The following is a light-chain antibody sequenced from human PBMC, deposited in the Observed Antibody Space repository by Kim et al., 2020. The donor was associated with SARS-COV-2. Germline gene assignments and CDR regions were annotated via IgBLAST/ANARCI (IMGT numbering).Light chain of an antibody. CDR3: SSDGGSSNLV. Sequence: QSALTQPPSASGSPGQSVTISCTGTSSDIGGYNHVSWYQQYPGKAPRLMIYEVSKRPSGVPDRFSGSKSGNTASLTVSGLQAEDEADYYCSSDGGSSNLVFGGGTKLTVL. V-gene: IGLV2-8*01. CDR2: EVS. CDR1: SSDIGGYNH. J-gene: IGLJ2*01.